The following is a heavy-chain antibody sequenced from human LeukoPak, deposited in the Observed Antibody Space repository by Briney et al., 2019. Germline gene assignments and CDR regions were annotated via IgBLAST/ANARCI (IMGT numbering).Heavy chain of an antibody. V-gene: IGHV4-30-4*08. CDR2: IYYSGST. Sequence: PSQTLSLTCTVSGGSISSGDYYWSWIRQPPGKGLEWIGYIYYSGSTYYNPSLKSRVTISVDTSKNQFSLKLSSVTAADTAVYYCARQQLVLGVKYYMDVWGKGTTVTVSS. CDR3: ARQQLVLGVKYYMDV. D-gene: IGHD6-6*01. CDR1: GGSISSGDYY. J-gene: IGHJ6*03.